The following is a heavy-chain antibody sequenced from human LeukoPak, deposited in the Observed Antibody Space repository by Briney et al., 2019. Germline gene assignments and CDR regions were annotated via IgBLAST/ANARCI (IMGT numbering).Heavy chain of an antibody. V-gene: IGHV3-30-3*01. D-gene: IGHD1-20*01. CDR1: GFTFSSYA. J-gene: IGHJ6*02. CDR3: ASSTAGGLSDRYNWNLLIGVYYYGMDV. Sequence: SGRSLRLSCAASGFTFSSYAMHWVRQAPGKGLEWVAVISYDGSNKYYADSVKGRFTISRDNSKNTLYLQMNSLRAEDTAAYYCASSTAGGLSDRYNWNLLIGVYYYGMDVWGQGTTVTVSS. CDR2: ISYDGSNK.